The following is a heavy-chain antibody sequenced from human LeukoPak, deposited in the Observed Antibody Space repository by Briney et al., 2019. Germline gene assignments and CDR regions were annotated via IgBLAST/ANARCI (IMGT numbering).Heavy chain of an antibody. J-gene: IGHJ3*02. CDR1: DGSIAGVH. Sequence: SETLSSTFPAPDGSIAGVHWSWFRQPPGKGLEWIGYIYYTGSTTYNPSLKSRVTISVDTSKNQVSLRLFSVTAADTAVYYCERSDVFNDAFFIWVEGRMVTASS. V-gene: IGHV4-59*01. D-gene: IGHD5/OR15-5a*01. CDR2: IYYTGST. CDR3: ERSDVFNDAFFI.